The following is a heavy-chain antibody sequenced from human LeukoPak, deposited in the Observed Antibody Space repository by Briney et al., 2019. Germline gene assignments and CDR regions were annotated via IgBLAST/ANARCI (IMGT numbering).Heavy chain of an antibody. CDR1: GFTFSSYA. CDR3: ARCPCSSTSCCYFDY. D-gene: IGHD2-2*01. V-gene: IGHV3-30-3*01. Sequence: GGSLRLSCAASGFTFSSYAMHWVRQAPGKGLEWVAVISYDGSNKYYADSVKGRFTISRDNSKNTLYLQMNSLRAEDTAVYYCARCPCSSTSCCYFDYWGQGTLVTVSS. CDR2: ISYDGSNK. J-gene: IGHJ4*02.